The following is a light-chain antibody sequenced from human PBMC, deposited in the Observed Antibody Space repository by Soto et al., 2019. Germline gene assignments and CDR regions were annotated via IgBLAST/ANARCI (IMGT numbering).Light chain of an antibody. V-gene: IGLV2-11*01. Sequence: QSVLTQPRSVSGSPGQSVTIPCTGTSSDVGGYNYVSWYQRHAGKGPKLIIYDVSERPSGVPDRFSASKYGNTASLPISGLQAEDEPGYYCSSYAGTYVSVFASWPKANV. CDR3: SSYAGTYVSV. CDR1: SSDVGGYNY. J-gene: IGLJ1*01. CDR2: DVS.